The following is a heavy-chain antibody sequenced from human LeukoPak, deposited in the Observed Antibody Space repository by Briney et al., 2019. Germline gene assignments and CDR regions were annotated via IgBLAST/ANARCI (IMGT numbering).Heavy chain of an antibody. D-gene: IGHD1-26*01. CDR2: INHSGST. V-gene: IGHV4-34*01. Sequence: PSETLSLTCAVYGGSFSGYYWSWIRQPPGKGLEWIGEINHSGSTNCNPSLKSRVTISVDTSKNQFSLKLSSVTAADTAVYYCARDQAGATGRWRSPPGWGQGTMVTVSS. CDR3: ARDQAGATGRWRSPPG. J-gene: IGHJ3*01. CDR1: GGSFSGYY.